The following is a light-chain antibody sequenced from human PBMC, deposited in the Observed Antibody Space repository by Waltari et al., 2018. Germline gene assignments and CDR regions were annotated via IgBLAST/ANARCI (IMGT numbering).Light chain of an antibody. CDR2: DVD. CDR1: SSDTGANNY. CDR3: SSDGSSTTLV. Sequence: QSALTQPASVSGSPGQSITISCTATSSDTGANNYVSWYQQHPGKAPKVLIYDVDKRPSGVSDRFSGSKSGNTASLSISGLQPEDEADYYCSSDGSSTTLVFGGGTKVTVL. V-gene: IGLV2-14*01. J-gene: IGLJ3*02.